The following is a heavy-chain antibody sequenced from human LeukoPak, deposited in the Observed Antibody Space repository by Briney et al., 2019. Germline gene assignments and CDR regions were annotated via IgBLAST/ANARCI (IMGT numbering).Heavy chain of an antibody. D-gene: IGHD2-15*01. Sequence: ASVKVSCKTSGYTFTDYYVHWVRQRPGQGLEWLAWINPDSGATNFAQRFQGRVTMTRDTSVNTVHIQLNRLRSDDTAVYYCARDLCHGGSCFHFDSWGQGTLVTVSS. CDR2: INPDSGAT. CDR3: ARDLCHGGSCFHFDS. J-gene: IGHJ4*02. CDR1: GYTFTDYY. V-gene: IGHV1-2*02.